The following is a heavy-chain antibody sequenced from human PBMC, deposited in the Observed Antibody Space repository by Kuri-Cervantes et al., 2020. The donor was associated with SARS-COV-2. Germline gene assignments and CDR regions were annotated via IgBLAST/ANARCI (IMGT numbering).Heavy chain of an antibody. CDR3: ARDLRGSGSYSPAHYGMDV. J-gene: IGHJ6*02. CDR1: GFTFSSYS. CDR2: ISSSCSYI. D-gene: IGHD3-10*01. V-gene: IGHV3-21*01. Sequence: EALNISCASSGFTFSSYSMNWVRQAPGKGLEWVSSISSSCSYIYHADSVKGRFTISRDNSKNTLHLQMNSLRAEDAAVYYCARDLRGSGSYSPAHYGMDVWGQGTTVTVSS.